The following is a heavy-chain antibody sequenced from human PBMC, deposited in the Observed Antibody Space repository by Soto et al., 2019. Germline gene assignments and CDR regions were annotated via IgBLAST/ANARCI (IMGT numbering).Heavy chain of an antibody. CDR3: ARVVTTMVRVVSKGGSLIFGAFDN. D-gene: IGHD3-10*01. V-gene: IGHV4-31*03. CDR1: GGSISSGGYY. J-gene: IGHJ3*02. Sequence: QVQLQESGPGLVKPSQTLSLTCTVSGGSISSGGYYWSWIRQHPGKGLEWIGYIYYSGSTYYNPSLKSRDTLTVDTYKKQFTLKLSSVTAADTAVYYCARVVTTMVRVVSKGGSLIFGAFDNWGQGTMDTVSS. CDR2: IYYSGST.